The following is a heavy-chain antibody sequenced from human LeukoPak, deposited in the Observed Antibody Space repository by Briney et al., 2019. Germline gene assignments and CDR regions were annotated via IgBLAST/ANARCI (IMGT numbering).Heavy chain of an antibody. J-gene: IGHJ6*03. CDR3: ARHGHCTNGVCYSNYYYYMDV. V-gene: IGHV5-51*01. D-gene: IGHD2-8*01. CDR2: IYPDDSDT. CDR1: GYRFTSYW. Sequence: GESLKISCKGSGYRFTSYWIGWVRQMPGKGLEWMGIIYPDDSDTRYSPSFEGQVIISVDKSISTAYLQWSSLKASDTATYYCARHGHCTNGVCYSNYYYYMDVWGKGTTVTVSS.